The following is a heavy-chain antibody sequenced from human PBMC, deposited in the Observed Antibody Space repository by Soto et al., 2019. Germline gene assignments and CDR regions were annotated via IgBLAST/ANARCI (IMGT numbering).Heavy chain of an antibody. CDR2: IIPIFGTA. V-gene: IGHV1-69*13. CDR1: GGTFSSYA. CDR3: ARGERAAGIFDY. J-gene: IGHJ4*02. D-gene: IGHD6-13*01. Sequence: ASVKVSCKASGGTFSSYAISWVRQAPGQGLEWMGGIIPIFGTANYAQKFQGRVTITADESTSTAYMELSSLRSEDTAVYYCARGERAAGIFDYWGQGTLVTVSS.